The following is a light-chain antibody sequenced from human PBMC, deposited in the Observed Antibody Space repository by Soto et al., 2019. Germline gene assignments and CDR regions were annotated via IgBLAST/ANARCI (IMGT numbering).Light chain of an antibody. J-gene: IGLJ1*01. V-gene: IGLV2-14*02. CDR2: VGD. CDR1: SSDVGSYNL. Sequence: QSALTQPASVSGSPGQSITISCTGSSSDVGSYNLVSWYQQHPGKAPKLMIYVGDKRPSGVSNRFSGSKSGNTASLTISGLQAEDEADYYCSSYTISTTYVFGTGTKLTVL. CDR3: SSYTISTTYV.